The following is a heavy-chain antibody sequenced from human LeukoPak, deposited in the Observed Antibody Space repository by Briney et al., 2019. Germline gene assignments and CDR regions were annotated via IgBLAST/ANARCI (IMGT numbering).Heavy chain of an antibody. CDR2: ISGSGGST. CDR3: AKSTGYCSSTSCYDYYYYYMDV. D-gene: IGHD2-2*01. Sequence: GGSLRLSCAASGFTFSSYAMGWVRQAPGKGLEWVSAISGSGGSTYYADFVKGRFTVSRDNSKHTLYLQMTSMRAEDTAVYYCAKSTGYCSSTSCYDYYYYYMDVWGKGTTVTVSS. CDR1: GFTFSSYA. V-gene: IGHV3-23*01. J-gene: IGHJ6*03.